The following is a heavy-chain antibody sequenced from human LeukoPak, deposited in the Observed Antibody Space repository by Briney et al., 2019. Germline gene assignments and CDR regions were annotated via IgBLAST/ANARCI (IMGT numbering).Heavy chain of an antibody. D-gene: IGHD7-27*01. J-gene: IGHJ5*02. CDR1: GGPISGYY. Sequence: SETLSLTCTVSGGPISGYYWNWIRQPPGKGLEWIGSIYYSGRTSFNGSLKTRITMSVDTSKNQFSLKLTSVTTADTAVYFCARDSAGDYWLDPWGQGTPVTVS. CDR3: ARDSAGDYWLDP. V-gene: IGHV4-59*01. CDR2: IYYSGRT.